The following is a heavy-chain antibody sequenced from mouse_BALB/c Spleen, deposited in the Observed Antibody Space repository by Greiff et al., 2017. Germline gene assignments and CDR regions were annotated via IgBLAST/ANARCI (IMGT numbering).Heavy chain of an antibody. CDR1: GFNIKDTY. V-gene: IGHV14-3*02. CDR3: ARGELDYHGYFDV. Sequence: VQLQQSGAELVKPGASVKLSCTASGFNIKDTYMHWVKQRPEQGLEWIGRIDPANGNTKYDPKFQGKATITADTSSNTAYLQLSSLTSEDTAVYYCARGELDYHGYFDVWGAGTTVTVSS. J-gene: IGHJ1*01. CDR2: IDPANGNT. D-gene: IGHD1-1*01.